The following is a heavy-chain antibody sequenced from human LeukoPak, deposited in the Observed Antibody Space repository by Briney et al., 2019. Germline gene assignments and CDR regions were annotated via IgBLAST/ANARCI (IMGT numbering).Heavy chain of an antibody. J-gene: IGHJ5*02. Sequence: GASVKVSCKASGYTFTGYYMHWVRQAPGQGLEWMGWINPNNGGTNYAQKFQGRVTMTRDTSISTAYMELSRLRSDDTAVYYCAREGSGYCSGGSCYDGANWFDPWGQGTLVTVSS. D-gene: IGHD2-15*01. V-gene: IGHV1-2*02. CDR3: AREGSGYCSGGSCYDGANWFDP. CDR1: GYTFTGYY. CDR2: INPNNGGT.